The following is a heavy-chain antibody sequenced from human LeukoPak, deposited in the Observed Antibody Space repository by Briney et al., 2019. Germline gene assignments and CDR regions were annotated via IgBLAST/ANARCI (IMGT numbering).Heavy chain of an antibody. CDR3: AKGRLGLPGSPVDY. J-gene: IGHJ4*02. D-gene: IGHD2-2*01. Sequence: PGGSLRLSCAASKFTFSSYPMSRLPQAPGKGLVWVTALSGSGGSTSYEDSVKGRFAISRDNSRNTLYLQMNSLRADDTAVDYCAKGRLGLPGSPVDYWGQGTLVTVSS. CDR1: KFTFSSYP. CDR2: LSGSGGST. V-gene: IGHV3-23*01.